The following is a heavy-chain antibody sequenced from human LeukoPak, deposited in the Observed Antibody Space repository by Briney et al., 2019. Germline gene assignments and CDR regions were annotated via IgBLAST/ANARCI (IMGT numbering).Heavy chain of an antibody. V-gene: IGHV4-59*01. CDR2: IYYGGST. CDR1: GGSISSYY. CDR3: ARVGGDYDFWSGYYVVDWFDP. D-gene: IGHD3-3*01. Sequence: PSETLSLTCAVSGGSISSYYWSWIRQPPGKGLEWIGYIYYGGSTNYNPSLKSRVTISVDTSKNQFSLKLSSVTAADTAVYYCARVGGDYDFWSGYYVVDWFDPWGQGTLVTVSS. J-gene: IGHJ5*02.